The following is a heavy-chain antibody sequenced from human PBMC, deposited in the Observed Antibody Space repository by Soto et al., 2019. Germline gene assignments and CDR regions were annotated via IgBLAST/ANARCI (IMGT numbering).Heavy chain of an antibody. V-gene: IGHV4-59*08. CDR2: MYYSGSP. CDR3: ASLSIAARLGMDV. CDR1: GGSISSYY. J-gene: IGHJ6*03. D-gene: IGHD6-6*01. Sequence: QVQLQESGPGLVKPSETLSLTCTVSGGSISSYYWSWIRQPPGKGLEWIGYMYYSGSPNYNPSLKSRVPKSVDTSKNQFSLKLSPVTAADTAVYYCASLSIAARLGMDVWGKGTTVTVSS.